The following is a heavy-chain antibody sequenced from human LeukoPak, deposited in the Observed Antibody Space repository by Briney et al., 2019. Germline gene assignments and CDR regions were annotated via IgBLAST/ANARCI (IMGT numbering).Heavy chain of an antibody. V-gene: IGHV1-2*02. CDR2: INPNSGVT. Sequence: RASVKVSCKASGYTFTSYDINWVRQATGQGLEWMGWINPNSGVTDYAQNFQGRVTMTRDTSISTAYVELSRLRSDDTAVYYCARENYCSGGSCYEGAVDYWGQGTLVTVSS. CDR1: GYTFTSYD. D-gene: IGHD2-15*01. J-gene: IGHJ4*02. CDR3: ARENYCSGGSCYEGAVDY.